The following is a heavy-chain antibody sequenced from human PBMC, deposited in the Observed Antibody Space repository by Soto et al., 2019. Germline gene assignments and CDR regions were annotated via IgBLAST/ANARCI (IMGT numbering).Heavy chain of an antibody. V-gene: IGHV1-69*13. Sequence: ASVKVSCKPSGVSFDSFTFSWVRQAPGQGLEWMGGFVPMFGSASVAQRFQGRVRITADASTGIGYMELSDLRSDDSAIYYCAREDDTNGHYSWFDPCGPRTLVTVSS. J-gene: IGHJ5*02. CDR2: FVPMFGSA. CDR1: GVSFDSFT. CDR3: AREDDTNGHYSWFDP. D-gene: IGHD2-8*01.